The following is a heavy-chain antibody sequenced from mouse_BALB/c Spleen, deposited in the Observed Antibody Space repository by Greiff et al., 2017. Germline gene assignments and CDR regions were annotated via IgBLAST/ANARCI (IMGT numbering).Heavy chain of an antibody. Sequence: EVKLVESGGGLVKPGGSLKLSCAASGFTFSSYAMSWVRQTPEKRLEWVASISSGGSTYYPDSVKGRFTISRDNARNILYLQMSSLRSEDTAMYYCARGQGSGTWFAYWGQGTLVTVSA. V-gene: IGHV5-6-5*01. CDR3: ARGQGSGTWFAY. J-gene: IGHJ3*01. CDR1: GFTFSSYA. CDR2: ISSGGST. D-gene: IGHD4-1*01.